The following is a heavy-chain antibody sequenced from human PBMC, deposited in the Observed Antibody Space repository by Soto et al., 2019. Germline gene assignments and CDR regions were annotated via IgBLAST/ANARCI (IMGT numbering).Heavy chain of an antibody. Sequence: GASVKVSCKASGYTFTSYDINWARQATGQGREWMGWMNPNSGNTGYAQKFQGRVTMTRNTSISTAYMELSSLRSEDTAVYYCARGYKQLVRKPYYYYGMDVWGQGTTVTVSS. CDR2: MNPNSGNT. CDR3: ARGYKQLVRKPYYYYGMDV. D-gene: IGHD6-13*01. J-gene: IGHJ6*02. V-gene: IGHV1-8*01. CDR1: GYTFTSYD.